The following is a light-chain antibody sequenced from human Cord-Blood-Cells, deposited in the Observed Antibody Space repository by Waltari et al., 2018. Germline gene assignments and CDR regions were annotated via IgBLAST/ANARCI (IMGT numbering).Light chain of an antibody. J-gene: IGKJ4*01. CDR1: QSVLYSSNNKNY. CDR3: QQYYSTPLT. V-gene: IGKV4-1*01. Sequence: DIVMTQSPDSLAVYMGERATINCKSSQSVLYSSNNKNYLAWYQQKPGQPPKLLIYWSSTRESGVPDRFGGSGSGTDFTLTISSLQAEDVAVYYCQQYYSTPLTFGGGTKVEIK. CDR2: WSS.